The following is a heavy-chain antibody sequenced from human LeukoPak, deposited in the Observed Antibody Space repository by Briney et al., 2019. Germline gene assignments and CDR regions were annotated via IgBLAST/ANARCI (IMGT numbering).Heavy chain of an antibody. CDR1: GFTFSSYA. CDR3: ARSIAAAGTSWFDP. D-gene: IGHD6-13*01. J-gene: IGHJ5*02. Sequence: GGSLRLSCAASGFTFSSYAMHWVRQAPGKGLEYVSAISSNGGSTYYANSVKGRFTISRDNSKNTLYLQMGSLRAEDMAVYYCARSIAAAGTSWFDPWGQGTLVTVSS. V-gene: IGHV3-64*01. CDR2: ISSNGGST.